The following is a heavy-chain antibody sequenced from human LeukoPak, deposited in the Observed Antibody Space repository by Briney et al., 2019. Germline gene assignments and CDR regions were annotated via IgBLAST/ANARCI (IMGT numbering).Heavy chain of an antibody. CDR3: ARRTGYFDY. Sequence: SETLSLTCTVSGGSISIDTSYWGWIRQPPGRGLEWIASVYYTGGTYYNPSLKSRDTIFVDTSKNQFSLNLRSVTAADTAVYYCARRTGYFDYWGQGILVTVSS. J-gene: IGHJ4*02. V-gene: IGHV4-39*01. CDR1: GGSISIDTSY. D-gene: IGHD2-8*02. CDR2: VYYTGGT.